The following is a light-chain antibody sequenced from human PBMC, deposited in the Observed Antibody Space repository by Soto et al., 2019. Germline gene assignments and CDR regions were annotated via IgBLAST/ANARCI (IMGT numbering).Light chain of an antibody. CDR1: QSVSSN. CDR2: GAS. CDR3: QQYNNWPRGT. Sequence: EIVLTPSLATLSVSQGERATLSCRASQSVSSNLAWYQQKPGQAPRLLIYGASTRATGIPARFSGSGSGTEFTLTISSLQSEDFAVYYCQQYNNWPRGTFGQGTKWIS. J-gene: IGKJ1*01. V-gene: IGKV3-15*01.